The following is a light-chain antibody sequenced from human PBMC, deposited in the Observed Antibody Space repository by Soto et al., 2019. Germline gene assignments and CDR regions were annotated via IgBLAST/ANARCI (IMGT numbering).Light chain of an antibody. J-gene: IGLJ1*01. CDR2: EGS. CDR3: CSYAGSSTILYV. CDR1: SSDVGSYNL. Sequence: QSALTQPASVSGSPGQSITISCTGTSSDVGSYNLVSWYQQHPGKAPKLMIYEGSKRPSGVSNRFSGSKAGNTASLTSSGLQAEDEADDYCCSYAGSSTILYVFGSGTKLTVL. V-gene: IGLV2-23*01.